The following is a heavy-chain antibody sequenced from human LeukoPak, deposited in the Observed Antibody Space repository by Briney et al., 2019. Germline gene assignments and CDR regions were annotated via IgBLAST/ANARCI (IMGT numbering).Heavy chain of an antibody. CDR2: IYYSGST. Sequence: SSETLSLTCTVSGGSISSSSYYWGWIRQPPGKGLEWIGSIYYSGSTYYNPSLKSRVTISVDTSKNQFSLKLSSVTAADTAVYYCARRGQGGWFDPWGQGTLVTVSS. CDR3: ARRGQGGWFDP. D-gene: IGHD3-16*01. J-gene: IGHJ5*02. CDR1: GGSISSSSYY. V-gene: IGHV4-39*07.